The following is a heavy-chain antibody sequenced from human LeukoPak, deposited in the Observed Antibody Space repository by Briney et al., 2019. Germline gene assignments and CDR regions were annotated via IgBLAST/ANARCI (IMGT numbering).Heavy chain of an antibody. J-gene: IGHJ4*02. CDR2: ISSSSSYI. CDR1: GFTFSSYS. V-gene: IGHV3-21*01. CDR3: AKAGYSASWHDY. D-gene: IGHD6-13*01. Sequence: PGGSLRLSCAASGFTFSSYSMNWVRQAPGKGLEWVSSISSSSSYIYYADSVKGRFTISRDNAKNSLYLQMNSLRAEDTAVYYCAKAGYSASWHDYWGQGTLVTVSS.